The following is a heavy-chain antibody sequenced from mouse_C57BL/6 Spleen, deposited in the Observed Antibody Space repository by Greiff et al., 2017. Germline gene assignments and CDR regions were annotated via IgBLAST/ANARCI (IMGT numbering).Heavy chain of an antibody. CDR2: ISNLAYSI. Sequence: DVHLVESGGGLVQPGGSLKLSCAASGFTFSDYGMAWVRQAPRKGPEWVAFISNLAYSIYYADTVTGRFTISRENAKNTLYLEMSSLRSEDTAMYYCARHDYGFDYWGQGTTLTVSS. J-gene: IGHJ2*01. CDR3: ARHDYGFDY. CDR1: GFTFSDYG. D-gene: IGHD1-1*01. V-gene: IGHV5-15*01.